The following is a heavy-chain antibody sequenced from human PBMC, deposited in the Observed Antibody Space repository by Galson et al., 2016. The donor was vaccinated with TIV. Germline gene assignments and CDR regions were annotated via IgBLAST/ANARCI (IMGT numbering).Heavy chain of an antibody. V-gene: IGHV1-24*01. CDR2: FDPEDGET. CDR3: ATEDRRWYCFDG. Sequence: SVKVSCKVSGYTLTELSMHWVRQAPGKGLEWMGGFDPEDGETTYAQKFQGRVTMTEDTSTDTAYMDLSSLRSEDTAVYYCATEDRRWYCFDGWGQGTLVTVSS. D-gene: IGHD5-24*01. CDR1: GYTLTELS. J-gene: IGHJ4*02.